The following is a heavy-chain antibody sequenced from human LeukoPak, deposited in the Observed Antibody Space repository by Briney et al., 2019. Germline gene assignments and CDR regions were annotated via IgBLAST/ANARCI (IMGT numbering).Heavy chain of an antibody. Sequence: PSETLSLTCTVSGGSISSYYWSWIRQPAGKGLEWIGRIYTSGSTNYNPSLKSRVTMSVDTSKNQFSLKLSSVTAADTAVYYCASTLGYSSSTSCPDYWGQGTLVTVSS. J-gene: IGHJ4*02. CDR3: ASTLGYSSSTSCPDY. CDR2: IYTSGST. CDR1: GGSISSYY. V-gene: IGHV4-4*07. D-gene: IGHD2-2*01.